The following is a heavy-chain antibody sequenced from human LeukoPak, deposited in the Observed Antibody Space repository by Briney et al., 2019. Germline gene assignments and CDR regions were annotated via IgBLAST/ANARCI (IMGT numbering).Heavy chain of an antibody. CDR2: ISHDGVST. V-gene: IGHV3-64D*06. J-gene: IGHJ4*02. CDR1: XXXXXXXA. CDR3: VKSDY. Sequence: GGSLRLSCSAXXXXXXXXAXXXXXXXPXKGLEYVSAISHDGVSTYYADSVRGRFTISRDNSKNTLYLQMSSLXXEDTAIYYCVKSDYWGQGTLVTVSS.